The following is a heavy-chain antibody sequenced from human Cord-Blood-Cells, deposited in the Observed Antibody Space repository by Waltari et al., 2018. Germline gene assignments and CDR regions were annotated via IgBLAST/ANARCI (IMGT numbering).Heavy chain of an antibody. CDR1: GYTFTSYY. CDR3: ARLEKVRAPFDY. D-gene: IGHD2-21*01. CDR2: INPNSGGT. V-gene: IGHV1-2*02. Sequence: QVQLVQSGAEVWKPGASVKVSCEASGYTFTSYYLHSCRQAPGQGLEGMGWINPNSGGTNYAQKFQGRVTMTRDTSISTAYMELSRLRSDDTAVYYCARLEKVRAPFDYWGQGTLVTVSS. J-gene: IGHJ4*02.